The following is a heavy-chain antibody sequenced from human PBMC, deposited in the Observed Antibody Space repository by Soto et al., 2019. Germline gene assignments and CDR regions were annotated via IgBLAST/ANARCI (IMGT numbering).Heavy chain of an antibody. CDR2: ISGGGHRT. CDR3: ARKVLGSTSRPYWWYFDL. V-gene: IGHV3-23*01. CDR1: GFTFINYA. D-gene: IGHD2-2*01. J-gene: IGHJ2*01. Sequence: EVQLLESGGGLVQPGGSLRLSCVGSGFTFINYAMNWVRQTPGKGLEWVSGISGGGHRTFDAASVKGRFTISRDNSKNTVNLQMNSLRADDTAVYYCARKVLGSTSRPYWWYFDLWGRGTLVTVSS.